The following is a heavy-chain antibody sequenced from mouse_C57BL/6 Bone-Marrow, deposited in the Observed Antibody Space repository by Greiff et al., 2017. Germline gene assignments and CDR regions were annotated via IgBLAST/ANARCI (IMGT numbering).Heavy chain of an antibody. D-gene: IGHD1-1*01. CDR3: ARVDYYGSSPAWFAY. Sequence: EVKLVESGGGLVQPGGSLKLSCAASGFTFSDYYMYWVRQTPEKRLEWVAYISNGGGSTYYPDTVKGRFPISRDNAKNTLYLQMSRLKSEDTAMYYCARVDYYGSSPAWFAYWGQGTLVTVSA. CDR1: GFTFSDYY. CDR2: ISNGGGST. J-gene: IGHJ3*01. V-gene: IGHV5-12*01.